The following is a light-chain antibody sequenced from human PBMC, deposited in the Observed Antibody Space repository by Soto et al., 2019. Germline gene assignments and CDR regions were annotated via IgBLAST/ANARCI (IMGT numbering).Light chain of an antibody. V-gene: IGLV2-14*01. CDR2: EVT. J-gene: IGLJ1*01. CDR1: SSDIGGSKY. Sequence: QSALTQPASLSGSPGQSITISCTGTSSDIGGSKYVSWYQQHPAKAPKLMIYEVTYRASGVSDRFAGSKSGNTASLTVSGLQAEDEAESYCRSYTRSGTVYGFGTGTKLTGL. CDR3: RSYTRSGTVYG.